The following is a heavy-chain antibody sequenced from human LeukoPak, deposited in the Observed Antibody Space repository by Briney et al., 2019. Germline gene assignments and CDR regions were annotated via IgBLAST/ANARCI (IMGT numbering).Heavy chain of an antibody. J-gene: IGHJ4*02. D-gene: IGHD5-18*01. CDR2: INHSGST. CDR1: GGSFSGYY. Sequence: SETLSLTCAVYGGSFSGYYWSWIRQPPGKGLEWIGEINHSGSTNYNPSLKSRVTISVDTSKNQFSPKLSSVTAADTAVYYCARGRRGYSYGDRYGVDYRGQGTLVTVSS. V-gene: IGHV4-34*01. CDR3: ARGRRGYSYGDRYGVDY.